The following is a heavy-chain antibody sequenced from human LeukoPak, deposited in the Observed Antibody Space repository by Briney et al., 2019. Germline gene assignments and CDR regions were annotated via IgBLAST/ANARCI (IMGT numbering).Heavy chain of an antibody. CDR2: IHHSGSI. D-gene: IGHD3-22*01. Sequence: SETLSLTCAVAGVSISSNLWWTWVRQPPGKGLEWIAEIHHSGSINYNPSLKSRVTISVDKAKNQFSLKLSSVTAADTAVYYCARHFTMIVVVITTYDTYNWFDPWGQGTLVTVSS. CDR1: GVSISSNLW. V-gene: IGHV4-4*02. CDR3: ARHFTMIVVVITTYDTYNWFDP. J-gene: IGHJ5*02.